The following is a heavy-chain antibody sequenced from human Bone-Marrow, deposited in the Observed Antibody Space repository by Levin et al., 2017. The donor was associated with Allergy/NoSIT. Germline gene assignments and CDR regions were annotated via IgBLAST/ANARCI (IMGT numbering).Heavy chain of an antibody. D-gene: IGHD5-24*01. Sequence: LSLTCAASGFRFSDYWMSWVRQAPGKGLEWVANINQDGSEKYYVDSVMDRFTISRDNAKNSLYLQMNSLRVEDTAVYYCARAVTIGTVDYWGQGTLVTVSS. CDR3: ARAVTIGTVDY. J-gene: IGHJ4*02. V-gene: IGHV3-7*01. CDR1: GFRFSDYW. CDR2: INQDGSEK.